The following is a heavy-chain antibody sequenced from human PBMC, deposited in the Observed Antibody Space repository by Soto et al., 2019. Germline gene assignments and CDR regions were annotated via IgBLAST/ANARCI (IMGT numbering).Heavy chain of an antibody. CDR3: ARYCNSTSCSFDY. Sequence: ASVKVSCKASGYTFSNYGISWVRQAPGQGLEWMGWISAYNGNTNYAQKLQGRVTMTTDTSTSTAYMDLRSLRSDDTAVYYCARYCNSTSCSFDYWGPGTLVTVSS. CDR2: ISAYNGNT. CDR1: GYTFSNYG. V-gene: IGHV1-18*01. D-gene: IGHD2-2*01. J-gene: IGHJ4*02.